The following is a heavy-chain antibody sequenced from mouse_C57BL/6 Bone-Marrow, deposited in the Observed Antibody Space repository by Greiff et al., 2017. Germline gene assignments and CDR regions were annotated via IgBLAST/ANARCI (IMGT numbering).Heavy chain of an antibody. D-gene: IGHD1-1*01. CDR3: ARRYGSRRDYAMDY. Sequence: QVQLQQSGAELVRPGASVKLSCKASGYTFTDYYINWVKQRPGQGLEWIARIYPGSGNTYYNEKFKGKATLTAEKSSSTAYMQLSSLTSEDSAVYFCARRYGSRRDYAMDYWGQEPQSPSPQ. CDR2: IYPGSGNT. J-gene: IGHJ4*01. V-gene: IGHV1-76*01. CDR1: GYTFTDYY.